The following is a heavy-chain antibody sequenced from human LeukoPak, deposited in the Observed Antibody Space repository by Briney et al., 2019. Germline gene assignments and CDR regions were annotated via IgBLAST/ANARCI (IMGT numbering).Heavy chain of an antibody. J-gene: IGHJ4*02. CDR1: GFTVSSNY. V-gene: IGHV3-66*01. CDR2: IYSGGST. CDR3: AWEDSSGPLGY. D-gene: IGHD6-19*01. Sequence: GGSLRLSCAASGFTVSSNYMSWVRQAPGKGLEWVSVIYSGGSTYYADSVRGRFTISRDNSKNTLYLQMNSLRAEDTAVYYCAWEDSSGPLGYWGQGTLVTVSS.